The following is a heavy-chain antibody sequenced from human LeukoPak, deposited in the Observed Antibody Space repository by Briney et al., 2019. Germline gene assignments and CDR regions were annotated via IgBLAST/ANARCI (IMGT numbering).Heavy chain of an antibody. Sequence: GGSLRLSCAASGLTFSSYAMSWVRQAPGKGLEWVSAISGSGGSTYYADSVKGRFTISRDNSKNTLYLQMNSLRAEDTAVYYCATTSGYYLGYFDYWGQGTLVTVSS. V-gene: IGHV3-23*01. J-gene: IGHJ4*02. CDR1: GLTFSSYA. CDR3: ATTSGYYLGYFDY. D-gene: IGHD3-22*01. CDR2: ISGSGGST.